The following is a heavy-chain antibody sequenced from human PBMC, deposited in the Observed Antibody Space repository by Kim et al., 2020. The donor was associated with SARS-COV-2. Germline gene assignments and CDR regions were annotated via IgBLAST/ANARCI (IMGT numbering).Heavy chain of an antibody. V-gene: IGHV3-33*08. CDR3: ARGLLVPPDYGDYVVAFDI. CDR2: IWYDGSNK. J-gene: IGHJ3*02. CDR1: GFTFSSYG. Sequence: GGSLRLSCAASGFTFSSYGMHWVRQAPGKGLEWVAVIWYDGSNKYYADSVKGRFTISRDNSKNTLYLQMNSLRAEDTAVYYCARGLLVPPDYGDYVVAFDIWGQGTMVTVSS. D-gene: IGHD4-17*01.